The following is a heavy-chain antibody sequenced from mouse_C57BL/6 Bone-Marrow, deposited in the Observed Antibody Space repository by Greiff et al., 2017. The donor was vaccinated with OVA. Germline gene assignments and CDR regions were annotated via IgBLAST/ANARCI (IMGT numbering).Heavy chain of an antibody. CDR3: ARSNLAWFAY. D-gene: IGHD4-1*02. J-gene: IGHJ3*01. Sequence: VKLKQSGPELVKPGASVKISCKASGYAFSSSWMNWVKQRPGKGLEWIGRIYPGDGDTNYNGKFKGKATLTADKSSSTAYMQLSSLTSEDSAVYFCARSNLAWFAYWGQGTLVTVSA. CDR1: GYAFSSSW. V-gene: IGHV1-82*01. CDR2: IYPGDGDT.